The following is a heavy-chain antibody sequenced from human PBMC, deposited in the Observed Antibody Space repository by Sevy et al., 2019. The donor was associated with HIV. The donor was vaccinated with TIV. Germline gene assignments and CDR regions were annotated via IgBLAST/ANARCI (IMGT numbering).Heavy chain of an antibody. V-gene: IGHV5-51*01. J-gene: IGHJ3*02. CDR3: ARRLLRRYNWNLRLDAFDI. CDR2: IYPGDSDT. Sequence: GESLKISCKGSGYSFTSYWIGWVRQMPGKGLEWMGIIYPGDSDTRYSQSFQGQVTISADKSISTAYLQWSSLKASDTAMYYCARRLLRRYNWNLRLDAFDIWGQGTMVTVSS. CDR1: GYSFTSYW. D-gene: IGHD1-1*01.